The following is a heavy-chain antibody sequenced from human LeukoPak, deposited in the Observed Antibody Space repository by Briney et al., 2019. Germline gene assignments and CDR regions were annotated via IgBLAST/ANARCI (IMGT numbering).Heavy chain of an antibody. CDR3: ARGPGGQWKLLGDFDY. CDR1: GFTFSSYA. Sequence: PGGSLRLSCAASGFTFSSYAMHWVRQAPGKGLEWVAVISYDGSNKYYADSVKGRFTISRDNSKNTLYLQMNSLRAEDTAVYYCARGPGGQWKLLGDFDYWGQGTLVTVYS. J-gene: IGHJ4*02. CDR2: ISYDGSNK. D-gene: IGHD1-26*01. V-gene: IGHV3-30*04.